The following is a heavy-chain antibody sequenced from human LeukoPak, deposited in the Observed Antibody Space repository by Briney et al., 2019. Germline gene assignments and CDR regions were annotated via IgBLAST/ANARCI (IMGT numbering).Heavy chain of an antibody. V-gene: IGHV3-21*01. CDR3: ARGRYYYDSSPTDFDY. D-gene: IGHD3-22*01. CDR2: ISSSSSHI. CDR1: GFTFSSYN. Sequence: GGSLRLSCAASGFTFSSYNMNWVRQAPGKGLEWVSSISSSSSHIYYADSVKGRFTISRDNAKNSLYLQMNSLRAEDTAVYYCARGRYYYDSSPTDFDYWGQGTLVTVSS. J-gene: IGHJ4*02.